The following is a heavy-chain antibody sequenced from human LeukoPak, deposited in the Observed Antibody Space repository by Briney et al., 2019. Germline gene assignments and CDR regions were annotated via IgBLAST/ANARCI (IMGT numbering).Heavy chain of an antibody. CDR1: GFTFRNYA. CDR2: ISFDGSNI. Sequence: PGGSLRLSCGASGFTFRNYAMHWVRQAPGKGLEWVAIISFDGSNIQFGDSVRGRFTVSRDNPKNTVFLQMNSLRGDDTAVYYCVKGGDGSIPFDYWGQGTLVTVSS. V-gene: IGHV3-30*18. CDR3: VKGGDGSIPFDY. D-gene: IGHD5-24*01. J-gene: IGHJ4*02.